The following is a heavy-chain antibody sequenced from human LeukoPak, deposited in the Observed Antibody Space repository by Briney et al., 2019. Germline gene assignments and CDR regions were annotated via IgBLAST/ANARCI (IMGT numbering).Heavy chain of an antibody. CDR1: GFTFSSYG. Sequence: GGSLRLSCAAPGFTFSSYGMHWVRQAPGKGLEWVAVIWYDGSNKYYADSVKGRFTISRDNSKNTLYLQMNSLRAEDTAVYYCARGTIFGVVITEFDYWGQGTLVTVSS. V-gene: IGHV3-33*01. D-gene: IGHD3-3*01. CDR3: ARGTIFGVVITEFDY. J-gene: IGHJ4*02. CDR2: IWYDGSNK.